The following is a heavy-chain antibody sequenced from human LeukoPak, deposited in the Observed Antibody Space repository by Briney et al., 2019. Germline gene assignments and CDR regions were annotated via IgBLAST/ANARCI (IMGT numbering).Heavy chain of an antibody. CDR2: ISDDGSNK. J-gene: IGHJ4*02. CDR3: EKDRYSSGWYSDFDY. D-gene: IGHD6-19*01. Sequence: GRSLRLACAASGFTFGNYAMHWVRQAPCKGLEWVAVISDDGSNKYYGDSVKGRFTISRDNSKNTVYLQMNSLRAEDTAVYYCEKDRYSSGWYSDFDYWGQGTLVTVSS. V-gene: IGHV3-30*18. CDR1: GFTFGNYA.